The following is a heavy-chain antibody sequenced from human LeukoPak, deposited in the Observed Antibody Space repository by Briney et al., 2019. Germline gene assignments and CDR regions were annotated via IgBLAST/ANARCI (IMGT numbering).Heavy chain of an antibody. CDR2: IYSGGST. CDR3: ARGYSYGTAEVFDY. D-gene: IGHD5-18*01. CDR1: GFTVSSNY. J-gene: IGHJ4*02. V-gene: IGHV3-66*01. Sequence: PGGSLRLSCAASGFTVSSNYMSWVRQAPGKGLEWVSVIYSGGSTYYADSVKGRFTISRDNSKNTLYLQKNSLRAEDTAVYYCARGYSYGTAEVFDYWGQGTLVTVSS.